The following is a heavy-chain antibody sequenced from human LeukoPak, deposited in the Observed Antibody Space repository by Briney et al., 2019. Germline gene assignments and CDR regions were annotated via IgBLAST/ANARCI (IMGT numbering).Heavy chain of an antibody. J-gene: IGHJ4*02. CDR2: IIPIFGTA. CDR1: GGTFSSYA. Sequence: SVKVSCKASGGTFSSYAISWVRQAPGQGPEWMGGIIPIFGTANYAQKFQGRVTITADESTSTAYMELSSLRSEDTAVYYCARDFGDSYGLDYWGQGTLVTVSS. V-gene: IGHV1-69*13. CDR3: ARDFGDSYGLDY. D-gene: IGHD5-18*01.